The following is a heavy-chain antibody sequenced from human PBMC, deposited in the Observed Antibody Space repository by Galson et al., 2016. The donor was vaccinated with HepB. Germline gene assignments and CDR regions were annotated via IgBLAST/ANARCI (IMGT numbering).Heavy chain of an antibody. CDR1: AFNVSSNY. D-gene: IGHD3-22*01. V-gene: IGHV3-53*01. CDR3: ARVAAYYYDSSAYSLGAFDL. CDR2: IYSDDST. Sequence: SLRLSCAASAFNVSSNYMSWVRQAPGKGLEWVSIIYSDDSTYYADSVKGRFTISRDSSKNTLYLQMNSLRAEDTAVYYCARVAAYYYDSSAYSLGAFDLWGQGTMVTVSS. J-gene: IGHJ3*01.